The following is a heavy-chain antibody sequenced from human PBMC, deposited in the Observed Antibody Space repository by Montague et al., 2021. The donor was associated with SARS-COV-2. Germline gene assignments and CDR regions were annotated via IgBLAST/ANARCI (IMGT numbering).Heavy chain of an antibody. Sequence: SETLSLTCTVSGGSITSSAYFWSWIRQSPGKGLEWIGTIYYSGNTYSNPSLQSRLTISLDTPKSKVSLKINSVTAAETAVYFCASLGSPAYCGGDCYLLDYRTDVWGQGTMVTVSS. CDR1: GGSITSSAYF. CDR3: ASLGSPAYCGGDCYLLDYRTDV. CDR2: IYYSGNT. D-gene: IGHD2-21*02. V-gene: IGHV4-39*01. J-gene: IGHJ6*02.